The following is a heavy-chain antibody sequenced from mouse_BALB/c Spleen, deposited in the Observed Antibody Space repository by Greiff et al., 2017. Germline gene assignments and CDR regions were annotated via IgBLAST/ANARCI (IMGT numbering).Heavy chain of an antibody. Sequence: QVQLQQSGAELMKPGASVKISCKATGYTFSSYWIEWVKQRPGHGLEWIGEILPGSGSTNYNEKFKGKATFTADTSSNTAYMQLSSLTSEDSAVYYCARKSYYYGSSDVAYWGQGTLVTVSA. CDR1: GYTFSSYW. J-gene: IGHJ3*01. V-gene: IGHV1-9*01. D-gene: IGHD1-1*01. CDR3: ARKSYYYGSSDVAY. CDR2: ILPGSGST.